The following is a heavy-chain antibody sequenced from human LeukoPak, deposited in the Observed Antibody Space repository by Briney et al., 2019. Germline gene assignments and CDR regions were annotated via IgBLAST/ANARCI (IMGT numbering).Heavy chain of an antibody. V-gene: IGHV4-34*01. CDR2: INHSGST. Sequence: SETLSLTCAVYGGSFSGYYWSWIRQPPGKGLEWIGEINHSGSTNYNPSLKSRVTISVDTSKNQFSLKLSSVTAADTAVYYCARGTLTRVYGSQKRKNYFDYWGQGTLVTVSS. CDR1: GGSFSGYY. CDR3: ARGTLTRVYGSQKRKNYFDY. J-gene: IGHJ4*02. D-gene: IGHD3-22*01.